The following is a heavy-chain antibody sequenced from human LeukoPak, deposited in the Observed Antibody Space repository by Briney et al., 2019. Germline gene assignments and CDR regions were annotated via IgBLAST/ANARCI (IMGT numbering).Heavy chain of an antibody. CDR2: ISAYNGNT. V-gene: IGHV1-18*01. D-gene: IGHD3-3*01. CDR1: GYTFTSYG. Sequence: ASVKVSCKASGYTFTSYGLSWVRQAPGQGLEWMGWISAYNGNTNYAQKFQGRVTMTTDTSTSTAYMELRSLRSDDTAVYYCARDRLRFLPWDWFDPWGQGTLVTASS. CDR3: ARDRLRFLPWDWFDP. J-gene: IGHJ5*02.